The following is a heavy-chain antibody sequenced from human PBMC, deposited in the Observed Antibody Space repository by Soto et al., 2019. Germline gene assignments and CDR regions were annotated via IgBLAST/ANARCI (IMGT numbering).Heavy chain of an antibody. J-gene: IGHJ4*02. CDR1: GGSISSGDYY. CDR2: IYYSWST. V-gene: IGHV4-30-4*01. Sequence: PSETLSLTCTVSGGSISSGDYYWSWIRQPPGRGLEWIGYIYYSWSTYYNPSLKSLVTISVDTSKNQFSLKLSSVTAADTAVYYCARDAPGYSYGQWGQGTLVTVSS. D-gene: IGHD5-18*01. CDR3: ARDAPGYSYGQ.